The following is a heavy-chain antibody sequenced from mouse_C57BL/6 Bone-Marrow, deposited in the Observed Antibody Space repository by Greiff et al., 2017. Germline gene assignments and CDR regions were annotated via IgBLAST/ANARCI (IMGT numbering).Heavy chain of an antibody. CDR2: IDPANGNT. V-gene: IGHV14-3*01. Sequence: VQLQQSVAELVRPGASVKLSCTASGFNIKNTYMHWVKQRPEQGLEWIGRIDPANGNTKYAPKFQGKGTITADTSSTTAYLQLSSLTSEDTAIYYCARSGGSRLYYYAMDFWGRGTAVTVSS. CDR1: GFNIKNTY. D-gene: IGHD1-1*01. CDR3: ARSGGSRLYYYAMDF. J-gene: IGHJ4*01.